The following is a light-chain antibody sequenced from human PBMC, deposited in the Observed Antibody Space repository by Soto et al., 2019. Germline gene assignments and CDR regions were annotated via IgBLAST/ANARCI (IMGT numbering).Light chain of an antibody. V-gene: IGKV3-11*01. J-gene: IGKJ4*01. CDR1: QSIGNS. CDR2: DAS. Sequence: EIVLTQSPATLYLSLGERATLSCRASQSIGNSLAWYQQKPGQAPSLLISDASNRATGIPARLSGSGSGPDFSLTISSLEPQVLAVYSTQHRYCRPITFGGETNVAI. CDR3: QHRYCRPIT.